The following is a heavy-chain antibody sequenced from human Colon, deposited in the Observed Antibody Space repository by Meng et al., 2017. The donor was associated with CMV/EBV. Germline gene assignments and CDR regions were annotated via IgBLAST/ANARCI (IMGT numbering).Heavy chain of an antibody. V-gene: IGHV3-48*02. D-gene: IGHD2-2*01. CDR1: GFTFSSYS. Sequence: GESLKISCAASGFTFSSYSMNWVRQAPGKGLEWVSYISSSSSTIYYADSVKGRFTISRDNAKNSLYLQMNSLRDEDTAVYYCARARAVPAGYGMDVWGQGTTVTVSS. J-gene: IGHJ6*02. CDR3: ARARAVPAGYGMDV. CDR2: ISSSSSTI.